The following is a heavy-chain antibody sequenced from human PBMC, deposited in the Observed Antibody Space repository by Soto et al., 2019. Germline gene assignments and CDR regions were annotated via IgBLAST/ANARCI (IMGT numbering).Heavy chain of an antibody. V-gene: IGHV3-23*01. Sequence: EVQLLESGGGLPQPGGSLRLSCAASGFTFSSYAMKWVRQAPGKGLVWVSLIGESGTPTYYADSVKGRFTISRDNSGKTLFLEMYSLRAEDTAVYYCARYVPGVRYYGMDVWGQGTTVTVSS. CDR3: ARYVPGVRYYGMDV. D-gene: IGHD2-2*01. CDR1: GFTFSSYA. J-gene: IGHJ6*02. CDR2: IGESGTPT.